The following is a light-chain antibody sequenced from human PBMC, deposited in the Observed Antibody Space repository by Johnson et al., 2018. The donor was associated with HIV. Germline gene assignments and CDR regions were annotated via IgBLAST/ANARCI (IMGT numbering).Light chain of an antibody. CDR1: SSNIGNNY. CDR2: ENS. CDR3: GTWDSSLSVPG. Sequence: QSVLTQPPSVSAAPGQKVTISSSGSSSNIGNNYVSWYQQLPGTAPKLLIYENSKRPSGIPDRFSGSKSGTSATLGITGLQTGDEADDYCGTWDSSLSVPGFGSGTKVTVL. V-gene: IGLV1-51*02. J-gene: IGLJ1*01.